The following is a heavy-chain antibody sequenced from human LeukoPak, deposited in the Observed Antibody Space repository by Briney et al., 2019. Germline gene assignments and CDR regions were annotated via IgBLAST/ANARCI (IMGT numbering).Heavy chain of an antibody. Sequence: GGSLRLSCAASGFTFSSYAMSWVRQAPGKGLEWVSASSGSGGSTSYADSVKGRFTISRDNSKNTLYLQMNSLRAEDTAVYYCAKFDSSGYPRAPLGYWGQGTLVTVSS. J-gene: IGHJ4*02. V-gene: IGHV3-23*01. CDR1: GFTFSSYA. CDR3: AKFDSSGYPRAPLGY. CDR2: SSGSGGST. D-gene: IGHD3-22*01.